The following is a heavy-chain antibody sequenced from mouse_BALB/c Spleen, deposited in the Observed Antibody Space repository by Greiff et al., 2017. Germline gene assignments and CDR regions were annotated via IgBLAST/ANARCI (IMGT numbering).Heavy chain of an antibody. CDR1: GFTFSDYY. Sequence: EVQRVESGGGLVKPGGSLKLSCAASGFTFSDYYMYWVRQTPEKRLEWVATISDGGSYTYYPDSVKGRFTISRDNAKNNLYLQMSSLKSEDTAMYYCARGDWDDYFDYWGQGTTLTVSS. V-gene: IGHV5-4*02. CDR2: ISDGGSYT. D-gene: IGHD4-1*01. CDR3: ARGDWDDYFDY. J-gene: IGHJ2*01.